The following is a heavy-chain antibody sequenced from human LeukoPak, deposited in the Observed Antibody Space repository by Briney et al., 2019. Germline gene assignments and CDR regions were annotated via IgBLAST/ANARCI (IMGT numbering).Heavy chain of an antibody. CDR3: ARRGYPVYYYYMDV. CDR1: GYTFTIYG. CDR2: ISADNGKT. D-gene: IGHD5-12*01. Sequence: VASMKVSFKTSGYTFTIYGISWVRQAPGQGLEWMGWISADNGKTNYAQKLQGRVTMTTDTSTTTAYMELRSLRSDDTAVYYCARRGYPVYYYYMDVWGKGTTVTISS. J-gene: IGHJ6*03. V-gene: IGHV1-18*01.